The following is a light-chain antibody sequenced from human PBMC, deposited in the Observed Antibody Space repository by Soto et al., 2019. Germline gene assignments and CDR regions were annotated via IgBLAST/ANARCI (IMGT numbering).Light chain of an antibody. CDR1: QSISDW. J-gene: IGKJ5*01. Sequence: DIQVTQSPSTLSASVGDRVTITCRASQSISDWLAWYQQKPGKAPKLLIYKASGLESGVPSRFSGSGSGTEFTLTITSLQPDDFATYYCQQYNTYPITFGQGTRLEIK. CDR3: QQYNTYPIT. V-gene: IGKV1-5*03. CDR2: KAS.